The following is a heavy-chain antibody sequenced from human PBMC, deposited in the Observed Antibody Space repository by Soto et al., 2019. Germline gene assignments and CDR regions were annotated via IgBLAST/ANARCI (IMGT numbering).Heavy chain of an antibody. CDR1: GGSVSSGSYY. CDR2: IYYSGST. Sequence: ETLSLTCTVSGGSVSSGSYYWSWIRQPPGKGLEWIGYIYYSGSTNYNPSLKSRVTISVDTSKNQFSLKLSSVTAADTAVYYCARASRRNWFDPWGQGTLVTVSS. J-gene: IGHJ5*02. V-gene: IGHV4-61*01. CDR3: ARASRRNWFDP.